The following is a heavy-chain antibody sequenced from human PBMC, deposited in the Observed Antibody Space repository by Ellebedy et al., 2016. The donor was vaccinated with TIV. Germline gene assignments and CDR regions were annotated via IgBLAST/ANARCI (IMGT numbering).Heavy chain of an antibody. CDR2: IKGDGSEK. CDR1: GFTFSSYW. D-gene: IGHD4-17*01. CDR3: ARAQRDYGDYAYF. V-gene: IGHV3-7*03. Sequence: GESLKISXAASGFTFSSYWMNWVRQAPGKGLEWVANIKGDGSEKLYVDSVKGRFTISRDNAKNSLDLQMNSLRAEDTGVYYCARAQRDYGDYAYFWGQGTLVTVSS. J-gene: IGHJ4*02.